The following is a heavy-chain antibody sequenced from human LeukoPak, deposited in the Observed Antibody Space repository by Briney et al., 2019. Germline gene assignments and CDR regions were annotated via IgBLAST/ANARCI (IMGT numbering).Heavy chain of an antibody. J-gene: IGHJ4*02. D-gene: IGHD3-16*01. CDR2: ISSSGSTM. CDR3: AKRGGMYPAHYFDY. Sequence: GGSLRLSCAASGFTFSSYEMNWVRQAPGKGLEWVSYISSSGSTMYYADSVKGRFTISRDNAKNTLYLQINSLRVEDTAVYYCAKRGGMYPAHYFDYWGQGTLVTVSS. CDR1: GFTFSSYE. V-gene: IGHV3-48*03.